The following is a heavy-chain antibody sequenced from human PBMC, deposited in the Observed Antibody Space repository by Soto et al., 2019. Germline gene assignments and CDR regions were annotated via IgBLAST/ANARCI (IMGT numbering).Heavy chain of an antibody. Sequence: GGSLRLSCAASGFTFSSYGMHWVRQAPGKGLEWVAVISYDGSNKYYADSVKGRFTISRDNSKNTLYLQMNSLRAEDTAVYYCARVGGSGGRDDYYYGMDVWSQGTTVTVSS. J-gene: IGHJ6*02. CDR1: GFTFSSYG. CDR2: ISYDGSNK. CDR3: ARVGGSGGRDDYYYGMDV. V-gene: IGHV3-30*03. D-gene: IGHD3-16*01.